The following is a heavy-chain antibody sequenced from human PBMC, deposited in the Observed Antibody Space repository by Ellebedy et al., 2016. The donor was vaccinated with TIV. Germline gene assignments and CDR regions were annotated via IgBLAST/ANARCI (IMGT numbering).Heavy chain of an antibody. D-gene: IGHD5-18*01. CDR1: GYTFTSYG. J-gene: IGHJ3*02. CDR3: AIPGSSYGLDAFDI. CDR2: ISAYNGNT. Sequence: ASVKVSCXASGYTFTSYGISWVRQAPGQGLEWMGWISAYNGNTNYAQKLQGRVTMTRNTSISTAYMELSSLRSEDTAVYYCAIPGSSYGLDAFDIWGQGTMVTVSS. V-gene: IGHV1-18*01.